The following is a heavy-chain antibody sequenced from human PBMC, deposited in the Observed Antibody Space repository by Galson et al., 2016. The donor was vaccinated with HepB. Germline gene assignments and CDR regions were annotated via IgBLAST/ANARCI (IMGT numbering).Heavy chain of an antibody. CDR2: ITSSRANR. V-gene: IGHV3-48*02. D-gene: IGHD1-26*01. CDR3: TRVGGTYESAY. CDR1: GFTFSSYA. Sequence: SLRLSCASSGFTFSSYAMEWVRQAPGKGLEWISYITSSRANRFYADSVKGRFTNSSDNAMNSLSLQMNRRIDEDTAVYYCTRVGGTYESAYWGQGTLVTVSS. J-gene: IGHJ4*02.